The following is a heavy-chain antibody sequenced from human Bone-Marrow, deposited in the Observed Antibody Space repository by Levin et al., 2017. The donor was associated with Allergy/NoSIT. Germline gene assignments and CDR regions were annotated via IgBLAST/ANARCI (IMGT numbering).Heavy chain of an antibody. CDR1: GLSFSNYD. V-gene: IGHV3-21*01. CDR2: ISGGSSRI. Sequence: GESLKISCAASGLSFSNYDMNWVRQAPGKGLEWVSSISGGSSRIYYADSVKGRFTISRDNAKKSLYLQMNSLRVEDTAVYYCASWAMFYYDGSYFDYFYYGMDVWGQGTTVTVSS. CDR3: ASWAMFYYDGSYFDYFYYGMDV. J-gene: IGHJ6*02. D-gene: IGHD3-16*01.